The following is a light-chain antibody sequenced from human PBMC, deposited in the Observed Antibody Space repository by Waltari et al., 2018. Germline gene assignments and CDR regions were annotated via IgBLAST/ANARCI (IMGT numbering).Light chain of an antibody. CDR3: QQYDNYWT. J-gene: IGKJ1*01. CDR1: QSITNW. V-gene: IGKV1-5*03. Sequence: DIQMTQSPSTLSASVGDRVTITCRASQSITNWLAWYQQKPGKAPKLLIYRASNLASWVRSRFSRRAPGPEFPPTIRSLQPDDFATYYCQQYDNYWTFGQGTKVEIK. CDR2: RAS.